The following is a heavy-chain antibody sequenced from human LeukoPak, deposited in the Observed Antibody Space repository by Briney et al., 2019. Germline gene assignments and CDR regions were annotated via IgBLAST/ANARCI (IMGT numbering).Heavy chain of an antibody. CDR3: ARDQYSGSYFDY. V-gene: IGHV4-4*07. CDR1: GGSISSYY. CDR2: IYTSGST. D-gene: IGHD1-26*01. Sequence: SETLFLTCTVSGGSISSYYWSWIRQPAGKGLEWIGRIYTSGSTNYNPSLKSRVTMSVDTSKNQFSLKLSSVTAADTAVYYCARDQYSGSYFDYWGQGTLVTVSS. J-gene: IGHJ4*02.